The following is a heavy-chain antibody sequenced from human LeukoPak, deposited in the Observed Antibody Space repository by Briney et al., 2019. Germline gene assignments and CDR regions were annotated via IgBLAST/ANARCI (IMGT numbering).Heavy chain of an antibody. D-gene: IGHD2-15*01. J-gene: IGHJ6*03. CDR2: IYTSGGT. Sequence: TSETLSLTCTVSGGSISSGSYYWSWIRQPAGKGLEWIGRIYTSGGTNYNPSLKSRVTISVDTSKNQFSLKLSSVTAADTAVYYCARTPSGRYYYMDVWGKGTTVTVSS. CDR3: ARTPSGRYYYMDV. CDR1: GGSISSGSYY. V-gene: IGHV4-61*02.